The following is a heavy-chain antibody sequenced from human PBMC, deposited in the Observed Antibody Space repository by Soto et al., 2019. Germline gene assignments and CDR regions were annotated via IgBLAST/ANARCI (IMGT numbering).Heavy chain of an antibody. V-gene: IGHV4-30-4*01. CDR1: GGSISSGDYY. J-gene: IGHJ5*02. Sequence: QVQLQESGPGLVKPSQTLSLTCTVSGGSISSGDYYWSWIRQPPGKGLEWIGYIYYSGSTYYNPSHKRTVTLSVDPSKNQFSLKLSSVTAADTAVYYCARGEGYYGVLGFDPWGQGTLVTVSS. CDR2: IYYSGST. D-gene: IGHD3-10*01. CDR3: ARGEGYYGVLGFDP.